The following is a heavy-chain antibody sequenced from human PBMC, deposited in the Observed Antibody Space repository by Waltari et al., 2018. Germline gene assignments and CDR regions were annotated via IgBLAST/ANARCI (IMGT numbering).Heavy chain of an antibody. J-gene: IGHJ4*02. D-gene: IGHD3-3*01. Sequence: EVQLVQSGAEVKKPGESLKISCKGSGYSFTSYWIGWVGQMPGKGLEWMGIIYPGDSDTRYSPSFQGQVTISADKSISTAYLQWSSLKASDTAMYYCARLGFLEWLASPYFDYWGQGTLVTVSS. CDR2: IYPGDSDT. V-gene: IGHV5-51*03. CDR1: GYSFTSYW. CDR3: ARLGFLEWLASPYFDY.